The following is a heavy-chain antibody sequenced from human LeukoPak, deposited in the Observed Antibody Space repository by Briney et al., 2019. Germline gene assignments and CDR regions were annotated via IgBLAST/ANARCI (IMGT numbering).Heavy chain of an antibody. D-gene: IGHD2-15*01. Sequence: GGSLRLSCAASGFIFNNYDMHWVRQSTGKGLEWVSAIGTAGDAHYSGSVKGRFTVSRENVKNSMNLQMNSLRAGDTAVYYCARARRPGRRTFDVWGQGTLVTVSS. CDR3: ARARRPGRRTFDV. CDR2: IGTAGDA. CDR1: GFIFNNYD. J-gene: IGHJ3*01. V-gene: IGHV3-13*01.